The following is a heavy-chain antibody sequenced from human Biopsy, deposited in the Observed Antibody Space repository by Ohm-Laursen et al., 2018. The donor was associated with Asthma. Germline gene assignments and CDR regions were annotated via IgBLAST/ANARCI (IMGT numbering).Heavy chain of an antibody. CDR3: TRHNDY. V-gene: IGHV2-70*04. Sequence: STQTLTLTCSFSGFSLSSSGANVNWIRQPPGKALEWLARIDWEEDKFYSTSLRTRLTISKGSSEDRVVLTMTNMGPVDTATYYCTRHNDYWGPGILVTVPS. CDR2: IDWEEDK. CDR1: GFSLSSSGAN. J-gene: IGHJ4*02. D-gene: IGHD1-14*01.